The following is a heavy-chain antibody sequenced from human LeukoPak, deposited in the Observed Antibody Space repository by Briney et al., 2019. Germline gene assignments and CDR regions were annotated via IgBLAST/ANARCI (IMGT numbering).Heavy chain of an antibody. D-gene: IGHD4-17*01. CDR2: IYSGGST. CDR3: AKDQNTVATAPFDY. Sequence: GGSLRLSCAASGFTVSSNYMTWVRQAPGKGLEWVSVIYSGGSTYYADSVRGRFTISRDNSKNVLYLQMNSLRAEDTALYYCAKDQNTVATAPFDYWGQGTLVTASS. J-gene: IGHJ4*02. CDR1: GFTVSSNY. V-gene: IGHV3-53*01.